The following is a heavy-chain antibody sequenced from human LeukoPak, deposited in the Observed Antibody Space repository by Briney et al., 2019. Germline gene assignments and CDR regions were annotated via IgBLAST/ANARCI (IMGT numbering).Heavy chain of an antibody. V-gene: IGHV4-34*01. CDR3: ARGFDYYGSGSYYRSWFDP. CDR2: INHSGST. D-gene: IGHD3-10*01. CDR1: GGSFSGYY. Sequence: SETLSLTCAVYGGSFSGYYWSWIRQPPGKGLEWIGEINHSGSTNYNPSLKSRVTISADTSKNQFSLRLSSVTAADTAVYYCARGFDYYGSGSYYRSWFDPWGQGTLVTVSS. J-gene: IGHJ5*02.